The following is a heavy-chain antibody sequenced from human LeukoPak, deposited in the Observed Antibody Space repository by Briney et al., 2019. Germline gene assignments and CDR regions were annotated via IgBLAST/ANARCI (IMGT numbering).Heavy chain of an antibody. J-gene: IGHJ4*02. CDR3: ARGRIVVVTGYYFDY. CDR1: GFTFSIYA. D-gene: IGHD3-22*01. Sequence: KAGGSLRLSCAASGFTFSIYAMSWVRQPPGKGLEWIGEINHSGSTNYNPSLKSRVTISVDTSKNQFSLKLSSVTAADTAVYYCARGRIVVVTGYYFDYWGQGTLVTVSS. CDR2: INHSGST. V-gene: IGHV4-34*01.